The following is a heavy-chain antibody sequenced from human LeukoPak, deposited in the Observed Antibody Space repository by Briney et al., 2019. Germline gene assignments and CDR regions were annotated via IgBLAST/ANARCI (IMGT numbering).Heavy chain of an antibody. CDR2: IYYSGST. D-gene: IGHD3-3*01. Sequence: SQTLSLTCTVSGGSISSGDYYWSWIRQPPGEGLEWIGYIYYSGSTYYNPSLKSRVTISVDTSKNQFSLKLSSVTDADTAVYYYARESGDFWSGYYTPDAFDIWGQGTMVTVSS. V-gene: IGHV4-30-4*08. CDR1: GGSISSGDYY. CDR3: ARESGDFWSGYYTPDAFDI. J-gene: IGHJ3*02.